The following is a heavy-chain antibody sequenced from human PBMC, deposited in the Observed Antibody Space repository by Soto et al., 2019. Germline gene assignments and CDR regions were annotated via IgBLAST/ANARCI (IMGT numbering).Heavy chain of an antibody. V-gene: IGHV3-74*01. CDR3: ARASTYYYDSSGSKGVDY. J-gene: IGHJ4*02. D-gene: IGHD3-22*01. Sequence: GGSLRLSCAASGFTFSSYWMHWVRQAPGKGLVWVSRINSDGSSTSYADSVKGRFTISRDNAKNTLYLQMNSLRAEDTAVYYCARASTYYYDSSGSKGVDYWGQGTLVTVS. CDR1: GFTFSSYW. CDR2: INSDGSST.